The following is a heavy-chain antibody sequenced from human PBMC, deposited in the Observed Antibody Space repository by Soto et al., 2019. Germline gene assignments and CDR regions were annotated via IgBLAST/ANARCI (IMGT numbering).Heavy chain of an antibody. CDR3: ASLRRYDSSGYPNYYYYYGMDV. CDR1: GYTFTSYA. D-gene: IGHD3-22*01. J-gene: IGHJ6*02. CDR2: INAGNGNT. Sequence: ASVKVSCKASGYTFTSYAMHWVRQAPGQRLEWMGWINAGNGNTKYSQKFQGRVTITRDTSASTAYMELSSLRSEDTAVYYCASLRRYDSSGYPNYYYYYGMDVWRQGTTVTVYS. V-gene: IGHV1-3*01.